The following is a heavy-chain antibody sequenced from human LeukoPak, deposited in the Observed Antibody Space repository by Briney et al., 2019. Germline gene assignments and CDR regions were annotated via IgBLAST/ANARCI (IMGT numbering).Heavy chain of an antibody. CDR3: ARGYFVYDSSRFYEDWFDP. CDR1: EFTFDDYG. D-gene: IGHD3-22*01. Sequence: GGSLRLSCAASEFTFDDYGMSWVRQAPGKGLEWVSGIDWNGDTTGYADSVKGRFTISRDNAKNSLYLQMNSLRAEDTALYYCARGYFVYDSSRFYEDWFDPWGQGTLVTVSS. J-gene: IGHJ5*02. CDR2: IDWNGDTT. V-gene: IGHV3-20*04.